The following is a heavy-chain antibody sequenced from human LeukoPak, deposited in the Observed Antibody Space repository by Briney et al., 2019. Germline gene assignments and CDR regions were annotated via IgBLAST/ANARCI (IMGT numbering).Heavy chain of an antibody. V-gene: IGHV1-69*05. D-gene: IGHD2-2*01. Sequence: SVKVSCKASGGTFSSYAISWVRQAPGQGLEWMGGIIPIFGTANYAQKIQGRGTLTTAESTSTAYMELSSLRSEDTAVYYCARECRYCSSPSDITWGQGTLVTVFS. CDR2: IIPIFGTA. CDR1: GGTFSSYA. CDR3: ARECRYCSSPSDIT. J-gene: IGHJ5*02.